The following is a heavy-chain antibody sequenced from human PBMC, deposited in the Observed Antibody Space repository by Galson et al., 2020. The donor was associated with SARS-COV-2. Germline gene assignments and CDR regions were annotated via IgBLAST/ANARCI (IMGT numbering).Heavy chain of an antibody. CDR2: SKSDGSNI. V-gene: IGHV3-74*01. CDR1: GFAFSTYC. D-gene: IGHD3-3*01. J-gene: IGHJ4*02. Sequence: GGSLRLSCAASGFAFSTYCMHWVRQTPGKGLEWVARSKSDGSNINYADSVKGRFTIPRDNAKNTLYPQKNSLRSEDTALYYCAGALDIWGQVTLVTVSS. CDR3: AGALDI.